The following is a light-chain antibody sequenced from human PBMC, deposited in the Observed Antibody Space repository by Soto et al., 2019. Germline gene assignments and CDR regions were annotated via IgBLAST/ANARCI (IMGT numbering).Light chain of an antibody. V-gene: IGLV2-14*01. J-gene: IGLJ2*01. Sequence: QSALTQPASVSGSPGQSITISCAGTSSDVGAYNHVSWYQQHPGKAPKLMIYDVSNRPSGVSNRFSGSKSGNSASLTISGLQADDEADYYCSSYTTTRTLVFGGGTKLTVL. CDR1: SSDVGAYNH. CDR2: DVS. CDR3: SSYTTTRTLV.